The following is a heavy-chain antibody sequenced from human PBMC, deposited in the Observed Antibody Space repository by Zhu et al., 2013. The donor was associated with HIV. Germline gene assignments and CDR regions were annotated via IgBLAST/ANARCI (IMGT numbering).Heavy chain of an antibody. CDR3: ARDHEEYSSSSRGMDV. D-gene: IGHD6-6*01. CDR2: ISAYNGNT. CDR1: GYTFTSYG. V-gene: IGHV1-18*01. Sequence: QVQLVQSGAEVKKPGASVKVSCKASGYTFTSYGISWVRQAPGQGLEWMGWISAYNGNTNYAQKLQGRVTMTTDTSTSTAYMELRSLRSEDTAVYYCARDHEEYSSSSRGMDVWGQGTTVTVSS. J-gene: IGHJ6*02.